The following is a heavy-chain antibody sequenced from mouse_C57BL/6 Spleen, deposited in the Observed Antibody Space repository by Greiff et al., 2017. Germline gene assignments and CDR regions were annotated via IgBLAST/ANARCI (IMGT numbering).Heavy chain of an antibody. CDR2: INPGSGGT. CDR1: GYAFTNYL. CDR3: ARSDGGMYDFDY. V-gene: IGHV1-54*01. Sequence: QVQLQQSGAELVRPGTSVKVSCKASGYAFTNYLIEWVKQRPGQGLEWIGVINPGSGGTNYNEKFKGKATLTADTSSSTAYMQLSSLTSEDSAVYFCARSDGGMYDFDYWGQGTTLTVSS. D-gene: IGHD1-1*01. J-gene: IGHJ2*01.